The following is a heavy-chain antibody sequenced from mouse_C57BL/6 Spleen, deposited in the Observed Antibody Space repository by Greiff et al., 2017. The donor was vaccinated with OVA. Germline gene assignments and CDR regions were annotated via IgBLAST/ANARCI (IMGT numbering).Heavy chain of an antibody. D-gene: IGHD1-1*01. CDR1: GFTFSSYA. J-gene: IGHJ1*03. CDR3: TRGGFWDTTVVGLNWYFDV. Sequence: EVKLMESGEGLVKPGGSLKLSCAASGFTFSSYAMSWVRQTPEKRLEWVAYISSGGDYIYYADTVKGRFTISRDNARNTLYLQMSSLKSEDTAMYYCTRGGFWDTTVVGLNWYFDVWGTGTTVTVSS. CDR2: ISSGGDYI. V-gene: IGHV5-9-1*02.